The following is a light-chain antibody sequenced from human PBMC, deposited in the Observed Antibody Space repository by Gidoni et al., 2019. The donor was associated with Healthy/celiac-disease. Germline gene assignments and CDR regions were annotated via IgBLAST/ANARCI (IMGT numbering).Light chain of an antibody. CDR2: AAS. CDR1: QSISSY. J-gene: IGKJ1*01. V-gene: IGKV1-39*01. Sequence: DIQMTQSPSSLSASVGDRVTITCRASQSISSYLNWYQQKPGKAPKLLIYAASSLQSGVPSRFSGSGSGTDFTLTISSLQTEDFATDYCQQSYSSSWTFGQGTKVEIK. CDR3: QQSYSSSWT.